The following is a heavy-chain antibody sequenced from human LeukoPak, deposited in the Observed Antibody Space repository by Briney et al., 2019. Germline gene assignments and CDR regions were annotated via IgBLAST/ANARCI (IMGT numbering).Heavy chain of an antibody. CDR3: ARLSSVYDSSGYLAY. V-gene: IGHV5-51*01. D-gene: IGHD3-22*01. Sequence: GESLKISCKGSGHSFTTYWIGWVRQLPGKGLEWLGIIYPGDSDIRYSPSFQGQVTISADKSISTAYLQWSSLKASDTAMYYCARLSSVYDSSGYLAYWGQGTLVTVSS. J-gene: IGHJ4*02. CDR1: GHSFTTYW. CDR2: IYPGDSDI.